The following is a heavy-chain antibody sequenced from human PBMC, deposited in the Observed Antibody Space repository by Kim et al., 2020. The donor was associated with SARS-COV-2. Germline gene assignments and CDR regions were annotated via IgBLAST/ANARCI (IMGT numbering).Heavy chain of an antibody. V-gene: IGHV1-69*13. CDR1: GGTFSSYA. CDR3: ARDPGRIYSLATHYGMDV. D-gene: IGHD5-18*01. J-gene: IGHJ6*02. CDR2: IIPIFGTA. Sequence: SVKVSCKASGGTFSSYAISWVRQAPGQGLEWMGGIIPIFGTANYAQKFQGRVTITADESTSTAYMELSSLRSEDTAVYYCARDPGRIYSLATHYGMDVWGQGTTVTVSS.